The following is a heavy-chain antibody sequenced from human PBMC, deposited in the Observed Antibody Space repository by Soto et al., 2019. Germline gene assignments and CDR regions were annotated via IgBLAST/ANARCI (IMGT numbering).Heavy chain of an antibody. J-gene: IGHJ5*02. CDR2: INPSGGST. Sequence: ASVKVSCKASGYTFTSYYMHWVRQAPGQGLEWMGIINPSGGSTSYAQKFQGRVTMTRDTSTSTVYMELSSLRSEDTAVYYCARDSEFYDILTGPAGANNWFDPWGQGTLVTVSS. CDR3: ARDSEFYDILTGPAGANNWFDP. CDR1: GYTFTSYY. D-gene: IGHD3-9*01. V-gene: IGHV1-46*01.